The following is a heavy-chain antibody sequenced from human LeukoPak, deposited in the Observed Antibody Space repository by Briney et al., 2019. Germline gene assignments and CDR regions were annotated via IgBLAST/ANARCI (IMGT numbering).Heavy chain of an antibody. CDR1: GFTFSSYS. D-gene: IGHD3-22*01. Sequence: GGSLRLSCAASGFTFSSYSMNWVRQAPGKGLEWVSYISSSSSTIYYADSVEGRFTISRDNAKNSLYLQMNSLRAEDSAVYYCAKDKFDYDSTGYPYDYWGQGVLVTVSS. CDR3: AKDKFDYDSTGYPYDY. J-gene: IGHJ4*02. V-gene: IGHV3-48*04. CDR2: ISSSSSTI.